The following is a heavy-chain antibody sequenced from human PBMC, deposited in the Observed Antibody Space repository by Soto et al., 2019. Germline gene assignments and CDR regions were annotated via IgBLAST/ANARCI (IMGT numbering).Heavy chain of an antibody. J-gene: IGHJ4*02. CDR1: GFSFVNYA. D-gene: IGHD2-2*01. CDR2: LSGSGTST. Sequence: GGSLRLSCAASGFSFVNYAMNWVRQAPGKGLEWVSGLSGSGTSTYYADSVKGRFTISRDNSRDTLFLQMNSLTADDAAVYYCASCVSTACYPPWGLQFFDLWGQGSLVTVSS. CDR3: ASCVSTACYPPWGLQFFDL. V-gene: IGHV3-23*01.